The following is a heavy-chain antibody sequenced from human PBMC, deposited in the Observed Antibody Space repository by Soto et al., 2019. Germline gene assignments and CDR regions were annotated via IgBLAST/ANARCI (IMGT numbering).Heavy chain of an antibody. J-gene: IGHJ6*02. CDR1: GYTFTDYC. CDR3: VRQISNFRYYYDAMDV. D-gene: IGHD4-4*01. V-gene: IGHV5-51*01. Sequence: EFLKISCKGSGYTFTDYCIVWVRQLPGKGLEWMGIIYPGDSDTRYSPSFQGHVTITVDKSTSTAYLQWKTMKASDTAMYYCVRQISNFRYYYDAMDVWGQGTTVTVSS. CDR2: IYPGDSDT.